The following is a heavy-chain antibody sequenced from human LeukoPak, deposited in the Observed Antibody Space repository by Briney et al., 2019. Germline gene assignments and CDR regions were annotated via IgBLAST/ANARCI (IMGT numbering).Heavy chain of an antibody. D-gene: IGHD3-10*01. CDR3: ARDISYGSWSYYNAFDY. V-gene: IGHV3-30-3*01. Sequence: GGSLRLSCAASGFTFSSYAMHWVRQAPGKGLEWVAVISYDGSNKYYADSVKGRFTISRDNSKNTLYLQMNSLRAEDTAVYYCARDISYGSWSYYNAFDYWGQGTLVTVSS. J-gene: IGHJ4*02. CDR1: GFTFSSYA. CDR2: ISYDGSNK.